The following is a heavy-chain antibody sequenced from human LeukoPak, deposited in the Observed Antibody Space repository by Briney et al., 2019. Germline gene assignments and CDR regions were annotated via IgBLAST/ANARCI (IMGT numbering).Heavy chain of an antibody. V-gene: IGHV3-23*01. CDR3: AKDDDYGDYARPLGY. Sequence: TGGSLRLSCAASGFTFSSYAMSWVRRAPGKGLEWVSAISGSGGSTYYADSVKGRFTISRDNSKNTLYLQMNSLRAEDTAVYYCAKDDDYGDYARPLGYWGQGTLVTVSS. CDR1: GFTFSSYA. D-gene: IGHD4-17*01. CDR2: ISGSGGST. J-gene: IGHJ4*02.